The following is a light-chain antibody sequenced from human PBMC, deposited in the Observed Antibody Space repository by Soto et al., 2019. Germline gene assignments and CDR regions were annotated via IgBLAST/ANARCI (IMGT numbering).Light chain of an antibody. CDR1: QAISNS. J-gene: IGKJ4*01. V-gene: IGKV1-17*03. CDR2: AAS. CDR3: LQLKSYPLT. Sequence: DIQMTQSPSAMSASVGDRVTITCRASQAISNSLAWFQQEPGKVPKRLIYAASSLQSGVPSRFSGRGSGTEFTLTISSLQPEDFATYYCLQLKSYPLTFGGGTKVEIK.